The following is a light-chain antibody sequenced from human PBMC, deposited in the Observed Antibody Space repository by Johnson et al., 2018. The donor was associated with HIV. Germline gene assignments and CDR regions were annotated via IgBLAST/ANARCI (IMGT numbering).Light chain of an antibody. Sequence: QSVLTQPPSVSAAPGQKVTISCSGTSSNIGNHYVSWYQQLPGTAPKLLIYENNKRPSGIPDRFSASKSGTSATLGITGLQTGDEADYYCGTWDSSLSAHYVFGTGTKVTVL. CDR1: SSNIGNHY. CDR2: ENN. CDR3: GTWDSSLSAHYV. J-gene: IGLJ1*01. V-gene: IGLV1-51*02.